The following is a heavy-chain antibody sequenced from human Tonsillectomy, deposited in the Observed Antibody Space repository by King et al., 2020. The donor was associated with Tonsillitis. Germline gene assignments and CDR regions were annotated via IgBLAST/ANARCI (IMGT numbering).Heavy chain of an antibody. V-gene: IGHV3-30*18. Sequence: VQLVESGGGVVQPGRSLRLSCAASGFTFSSYGMHWVRQAPGKGLEWVAVISHDGSNKYHADSVKGRFTISRDNPKSTLYLQMNSLGAEDTAVYYCAKDEPAYYDYVWGSYRPNHYFDYWGQGTLVTVSS. CDR3: AKDEPAYYDYVWGSYRPNHYFDY. D-gene: IGHD3-16*01. CDR1: GFTFSSYG. CDR2: ISHDGSNK. J-gene: IGHJ4*02.